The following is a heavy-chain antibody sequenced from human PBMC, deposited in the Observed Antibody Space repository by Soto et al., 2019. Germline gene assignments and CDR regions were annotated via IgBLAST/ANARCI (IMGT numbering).Heavy chain of an antibody. J-gene: IGHJ4*02. Sequence: ASETLSLTCTGSGGSMISYYWSWIRQPPGRGLEWIGFIYYAGSTKYNPSLNSRVTISVDTSKNQFSLTVTSVTAADTAVYYCPRRRVATETFHYCGQGRRVTVS. CDR2: IYYAGST. CDR3: PRRRVATETFHY. CDR1: GGSMISYY. D-gene: IGHD5-12*01. V-gene: IGHV4-59*08.